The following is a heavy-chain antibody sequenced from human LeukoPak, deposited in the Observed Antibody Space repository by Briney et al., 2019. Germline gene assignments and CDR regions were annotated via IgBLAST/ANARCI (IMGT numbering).Heavy chain of an antibody. CDR1: LDTLISYV. Sequence: ASVKVSRKPSLDTLISYVINGVPPATGQGGWWMGWMNPNSGNTGYAQRFKGRVTMTMRTSIHTAYMELSNLTSEDKAVYYCASSSVGVRRRTDYWGQGTLVTVSS. V-gene: IGHV1-8*01. CDR3: ASSSVGVRRRTDY. J-gene: IGHJ4*02. CDR2: MNPNSGNT. D-gene: IGHD3-22*01.